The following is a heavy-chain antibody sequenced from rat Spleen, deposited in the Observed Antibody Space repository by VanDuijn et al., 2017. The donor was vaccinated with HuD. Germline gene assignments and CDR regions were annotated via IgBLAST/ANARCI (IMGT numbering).Heavy chain of an antibody. CDR3: ARHGYNSYFDY. CDR2: ISYDGASP. V-gene: IGHV5-20*01. D-gene: IGHD1-9*01. Sequence: EVHLSVSGGGLVQPGGSLILSCAASGFTFRDYYLAWVRQTPTQGLEGVASISYDGASPNYRNSVKGRFTISRNNTKCTLYLQMDSLMSEDKATYYCARHGYNSYFDYWGQGVMVTVSS. J-gene: IGHJ2*01. CDR1: GFTFRDYY.